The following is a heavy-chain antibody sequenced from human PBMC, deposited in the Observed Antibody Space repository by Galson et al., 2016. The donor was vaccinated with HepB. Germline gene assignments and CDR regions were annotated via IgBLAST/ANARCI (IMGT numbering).Heavy chain of an antibody. V-gene: IGHV4-4*07. CDR1: GGSISSYY. J-gene: IGHJ3*02. Sequence: SETLSLTCIVSGGSISSYYWSWIRQPAGKGLEWIGRLYISGNTDYNPSLKSRVTMSQDTSRNQFSLKLTSVTAAATAVYFCARVPCTSTTCNDDAFDIWGQGTMVTVSS. D-gene: IGHD2-2*01. CDR2: LYISGNT. CDR3: ARVPCTSTTCNDDAFDI.